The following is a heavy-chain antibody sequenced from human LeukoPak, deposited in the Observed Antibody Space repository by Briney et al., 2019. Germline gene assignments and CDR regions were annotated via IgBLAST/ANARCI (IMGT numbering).Heavy chain of an antibody. V-gene: IGHV4-31*03. D-gene: IGHD5-18*01. Sequence: TLSLTCTVSGGSMSSGGHYWTWIRQHPGKGLEWIGYIYYSGSAYYNPSLKSRVTISVDTSHKQFSLQLRSVTAADTAVYYCARGGWPVDTARFDYWGQGTLVTVSS. CDR3: ARGGWPVDTARFDY. CDR2: IYYSGSA. J-gene: IGHJ4*02. CDR1: GGSMSSGGHY.